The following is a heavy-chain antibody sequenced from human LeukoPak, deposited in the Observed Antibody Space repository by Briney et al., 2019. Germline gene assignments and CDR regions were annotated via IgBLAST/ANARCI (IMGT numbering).Heavy chain of an antibody. J-gene: IGHJ5*02. Sequence: GASVKVSCKASRGTFSSYAISWVRQAPGHELEWRGGIIPIFGTANYTQKFQGRVTMTADQSTSKAYMELSSLRSEDTAVYYCAGDHHSGSYSDGGFDPWGQGTLVTVSS. CDR2: IIPIFGTA. CDR3: AGDHHSGSYSDGGFDP. D-gene: IGHD3-10*01. CDR1: RGTFSSYA. V-gene: IGHV1-69*13.